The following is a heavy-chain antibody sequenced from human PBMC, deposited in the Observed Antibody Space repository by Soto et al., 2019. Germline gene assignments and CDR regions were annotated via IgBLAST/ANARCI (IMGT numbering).Heavy chain of an antibody. CDR2: IIPIFGTA. V-gene: IGHV1-69*13. D-gene: IGHD3-10*01. Sequence: GASVKVSCKASGGTFSSYAISWVRQAPGQGLEWMGGIIPIFGTANYAQKFQGRVTITADESTSTAYMELSSLRSEDTAVYYCARDMTIDTLTAFDIWGQGTMVTVSS. CDR3: ARDMTIDTLTAFDI. CDR1: GGTFSSYA. J-gene: IGHJ3*02.